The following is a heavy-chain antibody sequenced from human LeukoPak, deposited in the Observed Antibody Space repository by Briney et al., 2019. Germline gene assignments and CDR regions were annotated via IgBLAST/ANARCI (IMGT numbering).Heavy chain of an antibody. D-gene: IGHD2-2*01. CDR2: IYYSGST. J-gene: IGHJ4*02. Sequence: SETLSLTCTVSGGSISSSSYYWGWIRQPPGKGLEWIGSIYYSGSTYYNPSLKSRVTISVDTSKNQFSLKLSSVTAANTAVYYCARLERIVVVPAEFDYWGRGTLVTVSS. CDR3: ARLERIVVVPAEFDY. V-gene: IGHV4-39*01. CDR1: GGSISSSSYY.